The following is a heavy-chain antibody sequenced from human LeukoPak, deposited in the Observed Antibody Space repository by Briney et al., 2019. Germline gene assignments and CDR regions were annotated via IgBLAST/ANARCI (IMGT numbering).Heavy chain of an antibody. CDR2: INPSGGST. CDR3: ARPNHCSSTSCYAFPLGY. J-gene: IGHJ4*02. CDR1: GYTFTIYY. D-gene: IGHD2-2*01. Sequence: ASVTVSCKASGYTFTIYYMHWVRQAPGQGLEWMGIINPSGGSTSYAQKVQGRVTMTRYTSTSTVYMELSSLRSEDTAVYYCARPNHCSSTSCYAFPLGYWGQGTLVTVSS. V-gene: IGHV1-46*01.